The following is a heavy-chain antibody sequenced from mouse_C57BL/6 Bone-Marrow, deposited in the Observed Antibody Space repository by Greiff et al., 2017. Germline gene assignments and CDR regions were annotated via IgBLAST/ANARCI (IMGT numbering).Heavy chain of an antibody. CDR2: ISDGGSYT. D-gene: IGHD3-3*01. J-gene: IGHJ4*01. Sequence: EVHLVESGGGLVKPGGSLKLSCAASGFTFSSYAMSWVRQTPEKRLEWVATISDGGSYTYYPDNVKGRFTISRDNAKNNLYLQMSHLKSEDTAMYYCARDKGTGYYAMDYWGQGTSVTVSS. V-gene: IGHV5-4*01. CDR3: ARDKGTGYYAMDY. CDR1: GFTFSSYA.